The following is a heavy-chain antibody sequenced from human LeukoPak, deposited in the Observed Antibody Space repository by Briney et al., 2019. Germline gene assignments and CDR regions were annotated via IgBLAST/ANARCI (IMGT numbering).Heavy chain of an antibody. CDR3: ARDPLAYCGGDCYFFFDY. D-gene: IGHD2-21*02. J-gene: IGHJ4*02. Sequence: GGSLRLSCAASGFTFSSYEMNWVRQAPGKGLEWVSYISSSGSTIYYADSVKGRFTISRDNAKNSLYLQMNSLGAEDTAVYYCARDPLAYCGGDCYFFFDYWGQGTLVTVSS. CDR1: GFTFSSYE. V-gene: IGHV3-48*03. CDR2: ISSSGSTI.